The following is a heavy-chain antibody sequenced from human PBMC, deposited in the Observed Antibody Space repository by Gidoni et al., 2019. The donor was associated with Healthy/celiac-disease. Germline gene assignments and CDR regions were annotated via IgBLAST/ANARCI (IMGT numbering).Heavy chain of an antibody. J-gene: IGHJ5*02. Sequence: QLQLQESGPGLVKPSETLSLTCTVSGGSISSSSYYWGWIRQPPGKGLEWIGSIYYSGSTYYNPSLKSRVTISVDTSKTQFSLKLSSVTAADTAVYYCARPPSPYSSSSGGWFDPWGQGTLFTVSS. V-gene: IGHV4-39*01. CDR3: ARPPSPYSSSSGGWFDP. D-gene: IGHD6-13*01. CDR1: GGSISSSSYY. CDR2: IYYSGST.